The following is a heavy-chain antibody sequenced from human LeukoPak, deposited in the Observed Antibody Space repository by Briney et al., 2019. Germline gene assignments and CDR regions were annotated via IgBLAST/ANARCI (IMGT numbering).Heavy chain of an antibody. CDR2: IWYDGSNK. V-gene: IGHV3-33*01. CDR1: GFTFSSYG. Sequence: GGSLILYCAASGFTFSSYGMHWVRQAPGKGLEWVAVIWYDGSNKYYADSVKGRFTISRDNSKNTLYLQMNSLRAEDTAVYYCARDRVPAAQFDYWGQGTLVTVSS. D-gene: IGHD2-2*01. CDR3: ARDRVPAAQFDY. J-gene: IGHJ4*02.